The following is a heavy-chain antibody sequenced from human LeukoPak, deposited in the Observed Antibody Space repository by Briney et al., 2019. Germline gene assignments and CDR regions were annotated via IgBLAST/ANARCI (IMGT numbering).Heavy chain of an antibody. CDR2: IYSSGST. Sequence: PSETLSLTCTVSSGSITSYYWSWIRQPPGKGLEWIGYIYSSGSTNYNPSLKSRVTISIDTSRNQFSLKLSSVTAADTAVYYCARGRIVGATSAFDIWGQGTMVTVSS. CDR3: ARGRIVGATSAFDI. J-gene: IGHJ3*02. CDR1: SGSITSYY. V-gene: IGHV4-59*01. D-gene: IGHD1-26*01.